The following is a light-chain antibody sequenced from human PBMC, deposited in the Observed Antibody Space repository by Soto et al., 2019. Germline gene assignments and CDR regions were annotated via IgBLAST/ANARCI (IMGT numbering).Light chain of an antibody. CDR3: QQRHMWPIT. CDR1: QSFRGL. CDR2: DAY. V-gene: IGKV3-11*01. J-gene: IGKJ5*01. Sequence: EAVLTQSPVTLSLSPGERSTLSCRASQSFRGLLAWYQQKPGQAPRLLIYDAYNRATGIPPRFSGSGSGTDLTLTISSLEPEDSAVYYCQQRHMWPITFGQGTRLEIK.